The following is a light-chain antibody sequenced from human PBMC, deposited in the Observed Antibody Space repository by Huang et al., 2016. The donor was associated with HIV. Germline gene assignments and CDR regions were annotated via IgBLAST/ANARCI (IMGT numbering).Light chain of an antibody. CDR1: QSVSSN. CDR3: QQYNNWSLT. V-gene: IGKV3D-15*01. CDR2: GAS. J-gene: IGKJ4*01. Sequence: EIVMTQSPATLSVSPGERATLSCRASQSVSSNLVWYQQKPGQAPRLLIYGASTRATGIPATFSGSGSGTEFALTISSLQSEDFAVYYCQQYNNWSLTFGGGTKVEIK.